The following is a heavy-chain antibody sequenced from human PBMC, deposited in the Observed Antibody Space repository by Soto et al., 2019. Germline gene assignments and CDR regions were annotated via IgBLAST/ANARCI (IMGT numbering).Heavy chain of an antibody. CDR1: GFTFDDYA. V-gene: IGHV3-9*01. CDR2: ISWNSGSI. CDR3: AKDQGSSWYRWFDP. D-gene: IGHD6-13*01. Sequence: PVGSLRLSCAASGFTFDDYAMHWVRQAPGKGLEWVSGISWNSGSIGYADSVKGRFTISRDNAKNSLYLQMNSLRAEDTALYYCAKDQGSSWYRWFDPWGQGTLVTVSS. J-gene: IGHJ5*02.